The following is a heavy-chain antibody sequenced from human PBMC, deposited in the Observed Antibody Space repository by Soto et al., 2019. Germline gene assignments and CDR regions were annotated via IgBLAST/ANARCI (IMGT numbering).Heavy chain of an antibody. V-gene: IGHV4-34*01. D-gene: IGHD2-2*01. CDR2: INHSGST. Sequence: SETLSLTCAVYGGSFSGYYWSWIRQPPGKGLEWIGEINHSGSTNYNPSLKSRVTISVDTSKNQFSLKLSSVTAADTAVYYCARGQPQGMDVWGQGTRVTVSS. J-gene: IGHJ6*02. CDR3: ARGQPQGMDV. CDR1: GGSFSGYY.